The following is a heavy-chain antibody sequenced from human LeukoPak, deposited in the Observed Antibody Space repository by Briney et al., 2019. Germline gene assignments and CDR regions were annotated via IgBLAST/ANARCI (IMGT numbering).Heavy chain of an antibody. J-gene: IGHJ4*02. D-gene: IGHD3-22*01. V-gene: IGHV4-59*01. CDR2: IYKSGSS. Sequence: PSETLSLTCTVSGDSIGDYYWSWVRQPPGKGLEWIGYIYKSGSSSYNPSLKSRVTMSVDASKNQFSLRLNSVTAADTAVYYCARVFSGYLDYWGQGTLVTVSS. CDR1: GDSIGDYY. CDR3: ARVFSGYLDY.